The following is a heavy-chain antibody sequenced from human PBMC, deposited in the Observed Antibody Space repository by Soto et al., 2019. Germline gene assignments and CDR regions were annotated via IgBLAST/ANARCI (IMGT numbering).Heavy chain of an antibody. Sequence: SVKVSCKASGGTFSSYAISWVRQAPGQGLEWMGGIIPIFGTANYAQKFQGRVTITADESTSTAYMELSSLRSEDTAVYYCASRNTRDAGDSGWGQGTLVTVSS. J-gene: IGHJ4*02. CDR1: GGTFSSYA. CDR2: IIPIFGTA. D-gene: IGHD2-2*02. CDR3: ASRNTRDAGDSG. V-gene: IGHV1-69*13.